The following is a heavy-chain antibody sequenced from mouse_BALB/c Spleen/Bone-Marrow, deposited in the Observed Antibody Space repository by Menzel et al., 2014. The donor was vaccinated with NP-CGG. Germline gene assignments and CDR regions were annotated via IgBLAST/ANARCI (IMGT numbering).Heavy chain of an antibody. D-gene: IGHD1-1*01. J-gene: IGHJ3*01. CDR1: GYTFTSYY. Sequence: VKLMESGAELVKPGASVKLSCKASGYTFTSYYMYWVKQRPGQGLEWIGGINSSNGGTNFNEKFKSKATLTVDKSSSTAYMQLSSLTSEDSAVYYCTRSYYAKEGAWFAYWGQGTLVTVSA. V-gene: IGHV1S81*02. CDR2: INSSNGGT. CDR3: TRSYYAKEGAWFAY.